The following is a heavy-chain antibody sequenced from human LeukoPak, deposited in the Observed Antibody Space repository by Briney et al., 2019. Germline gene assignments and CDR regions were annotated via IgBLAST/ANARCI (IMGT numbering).Heavy chain of an antibody. Sequence: GGSLRLSCAASGFTFSSYEMNWVRQTPGKGLEWIPYISSSGSTTYYSDSVKGRFAISRDNAKNSLYLQMNSLRAEDTAVYYCARAGPYSGRFDYWGQGTLVTVSS. J-gene: IGHJ4*02. V-gene: IGHV3-48*03. CDR1: GFTFSSYE. CDR2: ISSSGSTT. CDR3: ARAGPYSGRFDY. D-gene: IGHD5-12*01.